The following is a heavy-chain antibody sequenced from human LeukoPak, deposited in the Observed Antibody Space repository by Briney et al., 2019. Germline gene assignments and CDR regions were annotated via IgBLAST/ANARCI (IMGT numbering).Heavy chain of an antibody. Sequence: GGSLSLSCVASGFSFSDYSMNWVRQAPGKGLEWVANIRQDGSEIYYVDSVKGRFTISRDNAKNSLYLQMNSLRAEDTAVYYCARDKIVGATYFDYWGQGTLVTVSS. D-gene: IGHD1-26*01. CDR3: ARDKIVGATYFDY. CDR1: GFSFSDYS. CDR2: IRQDGSEI. J-gene: IGHJ4*02. V-gene: IGHV3-7*01.